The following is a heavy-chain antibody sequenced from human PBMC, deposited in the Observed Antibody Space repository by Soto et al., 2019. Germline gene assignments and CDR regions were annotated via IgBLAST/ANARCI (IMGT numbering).Heavy chain of an antibody. J-gene: IGHJ5*02. CDR1: GYTFTSYG. V-gene: IGHV1-18*01. CDR3: ARDQWGNGLFFDR. D-gene: IGHD2-8*01. CDR2: ISADNGNT. Sequence: QVQLVQSGAEVQKPGASVKVSCTASGYTFTSYGISWVRQAPGQGLEWMGWISADNGNTNYAQKLQGRVTMTTDTSTSTADMELRSLSADDTYVYYWARDQWGNGLFFDRWGQGTMVTVSS.